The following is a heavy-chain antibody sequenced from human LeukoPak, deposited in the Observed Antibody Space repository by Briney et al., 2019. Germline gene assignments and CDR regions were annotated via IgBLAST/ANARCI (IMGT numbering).Heavy chain of an antibody. CDR1: GYTFTSYD. D-gene: IGHD4-23*01. CDR3: ARSDYGGKTQGGYYFDY. Sequence: ASVKVSCKASGYTFTSYDINWVRQATGQGFEWMGWMNPNSGNTGFAQKFQGRVIMTRNTSISTAYMELSSLRSEDTAVYYCARSDYGGKTQGGYYFDYWGQGTLVTVSS. CDR2: MNPNSGNT. J-gene: IGHJ4*02. V-gene: IGHV1-8*01.